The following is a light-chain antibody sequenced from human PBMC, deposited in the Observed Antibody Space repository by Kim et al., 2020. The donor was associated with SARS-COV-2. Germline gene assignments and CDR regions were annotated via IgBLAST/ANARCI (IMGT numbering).Light chain of an antibody. CDR1: SSDIGTYNF. V-gene: IGLV2-14*03. J-gene: IGLJ3*02. CDR2: DVS. Sequence: GQPITISCTGTSSDIGTYNFVSWYQQHPGKAPKLMIYDVSKRPSGISSRFSGSKSGNTASLTISGLQAEDEADYYCSSYTRSSSFGFGGGTQLTVL. CDR3: SSYTRSSSFG.